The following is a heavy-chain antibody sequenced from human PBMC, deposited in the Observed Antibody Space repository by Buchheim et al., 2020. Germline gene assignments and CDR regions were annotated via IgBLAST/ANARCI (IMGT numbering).Heavy chain of an antibody. CDR2: INPSGGST. CDR1: GYTFTSYY. Sequence: QVQLVQSGAEVKKPGASVKVSCKASGYTFTSYYMHWVRQAPGQGLEWMGIINPSGGSTSYAQKFQGRFTMPRDTSPSTFSMELSSLRSEDTAGYYCARCSSTSCYTPGNWFDPWGQGTL. V-gene: IGHV1-46*01. CDR3: ARCSSTSCYTPGNWFDP. D-gene: IGHD2-2*02. J-gene: IGHJ5*02.